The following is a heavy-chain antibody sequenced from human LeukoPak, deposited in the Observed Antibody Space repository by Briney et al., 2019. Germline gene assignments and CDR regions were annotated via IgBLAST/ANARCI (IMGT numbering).Heavy chain of an antibody. CDR2: IYHVGGT. CDR3: ARDLGGGWFDP. V-gene: IGHV4-39*07. D-gene: IGHD3-16*01. Sequence: SETLSLTCNVSGVSVKTNSDYWGWLRQPPGKGLEWIGSIYHVGGTYYNPSLKSRVTISIDTSKNQFSLRLTSVTAADTAVYYCARDLGGGWFDPWGQGTLVTVSS. J-gene: IGHJ5*02. CDR1: GVSVKTNSDY.